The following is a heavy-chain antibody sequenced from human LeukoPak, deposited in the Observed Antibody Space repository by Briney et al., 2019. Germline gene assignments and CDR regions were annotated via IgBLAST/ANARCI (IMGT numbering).Heavy chain of an antibody. V-gene: IGHV5-51*01. CDR3: ARLRTYGDYALYY. CDR1: GYRFNKFW. J-gene: IGHJ4*02. CDR2: IYLGDSDT. D-gene: IGHD4-17*01. Sequence: PGESLHISCRASGYRFNKFWIAGARQIPGKGLEWMGLIYLGDSDTRYSPSSQGQVAISADKSISTAYLQWSSLKASDSAMYYCARLRTYGDYALYYWGQGNLVTVSS.